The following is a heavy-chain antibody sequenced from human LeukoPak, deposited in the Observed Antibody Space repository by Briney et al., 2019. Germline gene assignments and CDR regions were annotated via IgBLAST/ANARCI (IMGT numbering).Heavy chain of an antibody. CDR3: AKDRVEYSSSSGWFDP. J-gene: IGHJ5*02. CDR2: ISGSGGST. D-gene: IGHD6-6*01. Sequence: PGGSLRLSCAASGFTFSNYAMSWVRQAPGKGLEWVSAISGSGGSTYYADSVKGRFTISRDNSKNTLYLQMNSLRAEDTAVYYCAKDRVEYSSSSGWFDPWGQGTLVTVSS. V-gene: IGHV3-23*01. CDR1: GFTFSNYA.